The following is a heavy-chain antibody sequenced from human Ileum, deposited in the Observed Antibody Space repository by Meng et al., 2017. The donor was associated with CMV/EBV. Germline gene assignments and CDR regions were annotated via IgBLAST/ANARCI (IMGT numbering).Heavy chain of an antibody. V-gene: IGHV1-2*02. D-gene: IGHD3-10*01. CDR2: INPNTGGS. CDR1: GYTFTGYY. J-gene: IGHJ4*02. Sequence: ASVKVSCKASGYTFTGYYMHWVRQAPGQGPEWMGWINPNTGGSKYAQNFQGRVTMTRDTSIDTAYLGLTSLRSDDTAVYYCAREAPSVTLVRGVRESDYWGQGTLVTVSS. CDR3: AREAPSVTLVRGVRESDY.